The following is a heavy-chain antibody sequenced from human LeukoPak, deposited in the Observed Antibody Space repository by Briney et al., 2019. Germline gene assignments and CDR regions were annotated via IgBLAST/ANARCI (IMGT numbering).Heavy chain of an antibody. D-gene: IGHD5-18*01. V-gene: IGHV5-51*01. J-gene: IGHJ4*02. Sequence: GESLKISCKGSGYSFTSYWIGWVRQMPGKGLEWMGMIYPGDSDTRYSPSFQGQVTISADKSISTAYLQWSSLKASDTAIYYCARPRNPYSHAYLYFNYWGQGTLVTVSS. CDR1: GYSFTSYW. CDR3: ARPRNPYSHAYLYFNY. CDR2: IYPGDSDT.